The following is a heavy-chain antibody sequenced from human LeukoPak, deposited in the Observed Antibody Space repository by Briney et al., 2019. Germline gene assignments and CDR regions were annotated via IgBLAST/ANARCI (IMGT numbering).Heavy chain of an antibody. V-gene: IGHV3-74*01. D-gene: IGHD5-18*01. CDR3: ARDPYGYMYYGMDV. Sequence: PGGSLRLSCVASGFTFSDYAMNWVRQAPGKGLEWVSRINSDGSSTSYADSVKGRFTISRDNAKNTLYLQMNSLRAEDTAVYYCARDPYGYMYYGMDVWGQGTTVTVSS. CDR2: INSDGSST. J-gene: IGHJ6*02. CDR1: GFTFSDYA.